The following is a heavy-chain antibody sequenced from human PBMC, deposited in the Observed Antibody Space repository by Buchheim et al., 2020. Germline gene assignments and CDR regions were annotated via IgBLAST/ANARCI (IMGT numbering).Heavy chain of an antibody. V-gene: IGHV3-48*02. CDR1: GFTFSTYS. CDR3: ARGHSFDRSGYWGFDY. D-gene: IGHD3-22*01. CDR2: SSSTSSRI. J-gene: IGHJ4*02. Sequence: EVQLVESGGGLVQPGGSLRLSCAASGFTFSTYSMNWVRQAPGKGLERISYSSSTSSRIYYADSVKGRFTISRDNAENSLYLQMSGLRDEDTAVYYCARGHSFDRSGYWGFDYWGQGTL.